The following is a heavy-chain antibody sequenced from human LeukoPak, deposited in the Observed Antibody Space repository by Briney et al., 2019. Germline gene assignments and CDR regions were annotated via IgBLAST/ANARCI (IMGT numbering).Heavy chain of an antibody. D-gene: IGHD3-22*01. CDR2: MNPKCGNT. V-gene: IGHV1-8*03. CDR3: ARVGYYDSGALY. Sequence: ASVRVSCKASGYTFTSYDINWVRQATGQGREWMGWMNPKCGNTGYAQKFQGRVTITRNTSISTVYMELSSLRSEHTAVYYCARVGYYDSGALYWGQGTLVTVSS. J-gene: IGHJ4*02. CDR1: GYTFTSYD.